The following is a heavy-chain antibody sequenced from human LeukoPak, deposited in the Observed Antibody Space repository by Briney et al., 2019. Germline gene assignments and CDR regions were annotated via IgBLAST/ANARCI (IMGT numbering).Heavy chain of an antibody. CDR3: ARWDYYDSSGYYYFDY. D-gene: IGHD3-22*01. CDR2: IYTSGST. CDR1: GGSISSYY. Sequence: PSETLSLTCTVSGGSISSYYWSWIRQPAGNGLEWIGRIYTSGSTNYNPSLKSRVTMSVDTSKNQFSLKLSSVTAADTAVYYCARWDYYDSSGYYYFDYWGQGTLVTVSS. V-gene: IGHV4-4*07. J-gene: IGHJ4*02.